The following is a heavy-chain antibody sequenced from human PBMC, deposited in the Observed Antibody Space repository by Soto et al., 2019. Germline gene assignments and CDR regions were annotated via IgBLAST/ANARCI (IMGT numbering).Heavy chain of an antibody. Sequence: GGSLRLSCAASGFTVSSNYMGWVRQAPGKGLEWVSVIYSGGTTYYADSVKGRFTISRDNSKNTVYLQMNSLRAEDTAVYYCARDRSFSSGFDYWGQGALVTVSS. CDR1: GFTVSSNY. D-gene: IGHD6-19*01. CDR2: IYSGGTT. V-gene: IGHV3-53*01. J-gene: IGHJ4*02. CDR3: ARDRSFSSGFDY.